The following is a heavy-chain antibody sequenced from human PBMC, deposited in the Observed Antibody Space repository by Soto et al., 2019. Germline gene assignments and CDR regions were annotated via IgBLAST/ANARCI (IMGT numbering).Heavy chain of an antibody. Sequence: QVQLVESGGGVVQPGRSLRLSCAASGFTFSSYAMHWVRQAPGKGLEWVAVISYDGSNKYYADSVKGRFTISRDNSKNTLYLQMNSLRAEDTAVYYCARDLRFDWGQGTLVTVSS. CDR1: GFTFSSYA. CDR3: ARDLRFD. J-gene: IGHJ4*02. CDR2: ISYDGSNK. V-gene: IGHV3-30-3*01. D-gene: IGHD3-10*01.